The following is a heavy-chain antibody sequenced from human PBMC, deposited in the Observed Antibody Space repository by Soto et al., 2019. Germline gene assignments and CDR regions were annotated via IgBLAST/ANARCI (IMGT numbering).Heavy chain of an antibody. CDR2: ISSDGSSI. J-gene: IGHJ6*02. V-gene: IGHV3-74*01. D-gene: IGHD6-19*01. CDR1: GFTLSSYL. CDR3: ARVPATRRAVPGTDGYNYYHGMDV. Sequence: EVQLVESGGGLIQRGGSLRLSCAASGFTLSSYLMHWVRQAPGKGLVWVSRISSDGSSIIDADFVKGRFTVSRDNAKNTLYLQMNSLRDEDTAVYYCARVPATRRAVPGTDGYNYYHGMDVWGQGTTVTVSS.